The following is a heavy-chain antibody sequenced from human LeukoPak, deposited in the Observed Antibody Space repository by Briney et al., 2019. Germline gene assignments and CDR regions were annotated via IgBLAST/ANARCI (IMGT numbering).Heavy chain of an antibody. CDR1: GXTFSNYA. CDR3: ARMAYCGGDCWRYFDY. CDR2: ISSNGGST. Sequence: GGSLRLSCAASGXTFSNYAMHWVRQAPGKGLESVSGISSNGGSTYYADSVKGRFTISRDNSKNTLYLQMGSLRAEDMAVYYCARMAYCGGDCWRYFDYWGQGTLVTVSS. D-gene: IGHD2-21*02. J-gene: IGHJ4*02. V-gene: IGHV3-64*02.